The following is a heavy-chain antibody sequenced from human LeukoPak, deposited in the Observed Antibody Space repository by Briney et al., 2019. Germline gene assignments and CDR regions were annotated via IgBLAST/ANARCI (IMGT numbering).Heavy chain of an antibody. J-gene: IGHJ4*02. CDR3: ARRKYSYGYYFDY. V-gene: IGHV5-51*01. D-gene: IGHD5-18*01. CDR1: GYSFTTYW. CDR2: IYPGDSDT. Sequence: GESLKISCKGSGYSFTTYWIGWVRQMPGKGLEWMGIIYPGDSDTRYSPSFQGQVTISADKSISTAYLQWNSLKAADTAMYYCARRKYSYGYYFDYWGQGTLVTVSS.